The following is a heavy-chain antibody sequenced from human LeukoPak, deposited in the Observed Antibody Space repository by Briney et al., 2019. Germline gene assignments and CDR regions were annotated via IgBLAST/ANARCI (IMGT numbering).Heavy chain of an antibody. CDR2: TRNKANSYTT. V-gene: IGHV3-72*01. D-gene: IGHD6-6*01. CDR1: GFTFSDHY. Sequence: GGSLRLSCAASGFTFSDHYMDWVRQAPGKGLEWVGRTRNKANSYTTEYAASVKGGFTISRDDSKNSLYLQMNSLKTEDTAVYYCAAIAARPGVDYWGQGTPVTVSS. CDR3: AAIAARPGVDY. J-gene: IGHJ4*02.